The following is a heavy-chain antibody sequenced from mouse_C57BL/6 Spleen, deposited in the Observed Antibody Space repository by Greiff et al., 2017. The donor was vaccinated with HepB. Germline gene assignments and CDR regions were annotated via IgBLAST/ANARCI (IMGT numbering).Heavy chain of an antibody. CDR3: AGRGAMDY. J-gene: IGHJ4*01. V-gene: IGHV5-6*01. CDR1: GFTFSSYG. CDR2: ISSGGSYT. Sequence: EVQRVESGGGLVKPGGSLKLSCAASGFTFSSYGMSWVRQTPDKRLEWVATISSGGSYTYYPDSVKGRFTISRDNAKNTLYLQMSSLKSEDTAMYYCAGRGAMDYWGQGTSVTVSS.